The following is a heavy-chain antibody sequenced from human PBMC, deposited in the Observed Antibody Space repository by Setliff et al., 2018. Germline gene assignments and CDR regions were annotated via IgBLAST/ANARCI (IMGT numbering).Heavy chain of an antibody. D-gene: IGHD7-27*01. V-gene: IGHV3-13*01. CDR1: GFTFTNYA. CDR2: IGGGGDI. CDR3: AGVHWTTNWFLHY. J-gene: IGHJ4*01. Sequence: GGSLRLSCAVSGFTFTNYALHWVRQATGKGLEWVSAIGGGGDIYYGDSVQGRFAISRDNSKNTLYLQMNSLRSDDTAVYYCAGVHWTTNWFLHYWGQGTLVTVSS.